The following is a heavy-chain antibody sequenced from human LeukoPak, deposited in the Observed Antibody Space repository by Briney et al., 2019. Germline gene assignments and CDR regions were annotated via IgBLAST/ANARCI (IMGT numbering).Heavy chain of an antibody. J-gene: IGHJ4*02. Sequence: PSETLSLTCAVYGGSFSGYYWSWLRQPPGKGLEWIGEINHSGSTNYNPSLKSRVTISVDTSKNQFSLKLSSVTAADTAVYYCARSKDILTGYCFDYWGQGTLVTVSS. CDR1: GGSFSGYY. D-gene: IGHD3-9*01. CDR2: INHSGST. V-gene: IGHV4-34*01. CDR3: ARSKDILTGYCFDY.